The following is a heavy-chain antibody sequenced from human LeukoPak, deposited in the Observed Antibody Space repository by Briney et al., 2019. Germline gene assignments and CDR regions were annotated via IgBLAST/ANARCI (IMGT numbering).Heavy chain of an antibody. CDR2: IYYSGST. V-gene: IGHV4-39*06. CDR1: GASIYSSSHN. J-gene: IGHJ3*02. D-gene: IGHD5-24*01. CDR3: VRDVGPRDDYNSGVGDAFDI. Sequence: PSETLSLTCTVSGASIYSSSHNWGWIRQPPGKGLEWIGTIYYSGSTYYNPSLDSRLIISVDTSKNLFALNLRSVIAADTALYYCVRDVGPRDDYNSGVGDAFDIWGLGTMVTVSS.